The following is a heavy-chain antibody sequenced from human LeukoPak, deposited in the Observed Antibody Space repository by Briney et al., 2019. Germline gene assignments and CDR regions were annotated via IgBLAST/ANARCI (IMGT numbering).Heavy chain of an antibody. J-gene: IGHJ3*02. Sequence: GGSLRLSCAASGFTFSDYYMSWIRQAPGKGLEWVSYISNSVNTIYYPYSVNGRFTISRDKVKNSLYLPMSSLRAEDTAVYYCGRGGGYTSSWYLEAFDIWGQGTMVTVSS. CDR2: ISNSVNTI. CDR3: GRGGGYTSSWYLEAFDI. D-gene: IGHD6-13*01. CDR1: GFTFSDYY. V-gene: IGHV3-11*04.